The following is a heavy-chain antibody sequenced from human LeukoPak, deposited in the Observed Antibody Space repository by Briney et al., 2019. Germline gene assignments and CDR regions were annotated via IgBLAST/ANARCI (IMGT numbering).Heavy chain of an antibody. D-gene: IGHD3-10*01. CDR3: ARHVEVRGVIIYYYMDV. V-gene: IGHV5-51*01. CDR2: IYPGDSDT. CDR1: GYSFTSYW. J-gene: IGHJ6*03. Sequence: GESLKISCKGSGYSFTSYWIGWVRQKPGKGLEWMGIIYPGDSDTRYSPSFQGQVTISADKSISTAYLQWSSLKASDTAMYYCARHVEVRGVIIYYYMDVWGKGTTVTVSS.